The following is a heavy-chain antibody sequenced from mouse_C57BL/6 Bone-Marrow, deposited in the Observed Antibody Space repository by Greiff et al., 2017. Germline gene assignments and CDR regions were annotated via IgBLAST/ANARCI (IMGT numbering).Heavy chain of an antibody. CDR2: ISSGGSYT. CDR3: ARHRPTAFDY. V-gene: IGHV5-6*01. CDR1: GFTFSSYG. J-gene: IGHJ2*01. D-gene: IGHD1-2*01. Sequence: EVQGVESGGDLVKPGGSLKLSCAASGFTFSSYGMSWVRQTPDKRLEWVATISSGGSYTYYPDSVKGRFTISRDNAKNTLYLQMSSLKSEDTAMYYCARHRPTAFDYWGQGTTLTVSS.